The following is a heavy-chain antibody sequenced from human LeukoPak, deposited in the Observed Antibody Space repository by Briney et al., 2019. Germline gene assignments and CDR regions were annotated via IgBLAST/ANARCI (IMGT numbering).Heavy chain of an antibody. CDR1: GFTFRSYW. J-gene: IGHJ4*02. V-gene: IGHV3-7*01. CDR2: IKQDGSEK. D-gene: IGHD3-3*01. CDR3: ARVHYDFWSGYYRPLYYFDY. Sequence: GGSLRLSCAASGFTFRSYWMRWVRQAPGKGLEWVANIKQDGSEKYYVDSVKGRFTISRDNAKNSLYLQMNSLRAEDTAVYYCARVHYDFWSGYYRPLYYFDYWGQGTLVTVSS.